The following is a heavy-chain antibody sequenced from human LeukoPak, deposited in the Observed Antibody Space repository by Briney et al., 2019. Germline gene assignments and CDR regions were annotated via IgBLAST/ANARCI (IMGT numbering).Heavy chain of an antibody. D-gene: IGHD6-6*01. Sequence: QPGRSLRLSCAASGFTFSSYGMHWVRQAPGKGLEWVAVISYDGSNKYYADSVKGRFTISRDNAKNSLYLQMNSLRAEDTAVYYCAREKEQLVHWSDAFDIWGQGTMVTVSS. CDR2: ISYDGSNK. J-gene: IGHJ3*02. V-gene: IGHV3-30*03. CDR3: AREKEQLVHWSDAFDI. CDR1: GFTFSSYG.